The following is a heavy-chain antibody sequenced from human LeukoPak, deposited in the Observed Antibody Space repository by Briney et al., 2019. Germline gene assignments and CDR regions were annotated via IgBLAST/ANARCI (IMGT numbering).Heavy chain of an antibody. V-gene: IGHV3-7*03. Sequence: PGGSLGLSCAASGFTFSSYWMSWVRQAPRKGLEWVANIKQDGSEKYYVDSVKGRFTISRDNAKNSLYLQMNSLRAEDTAVYYCARGHVLLWFGGEYYFDYWGQGTLVTVSS. J-gene: IGHJ4*02. CDR2: IKQDGSEK. D-gene: IGHD3-10*01. CDR3: ARGHVLLWFGGEYYFDY. CDR1: GFTFSSYW.